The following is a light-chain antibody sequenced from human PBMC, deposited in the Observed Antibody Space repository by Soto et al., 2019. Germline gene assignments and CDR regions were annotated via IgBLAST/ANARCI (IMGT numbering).Light chain of an antibody. V-gene: IGKV1-39*01. CDR3: QQSYSTPYT. Sequence: DIQMTQSPSSLSASVGDRVAITCRASQSISYYLNWYQQKPGKAPKLLIYAASSFQTGVPSRFSGSGSGTDFTLTISSPQPEDFATYYCQQSYSTPYTFGQGTKLEIK. CDR2: AAS. J-gene: IGKJ2*01. CDR1: QSISYY.